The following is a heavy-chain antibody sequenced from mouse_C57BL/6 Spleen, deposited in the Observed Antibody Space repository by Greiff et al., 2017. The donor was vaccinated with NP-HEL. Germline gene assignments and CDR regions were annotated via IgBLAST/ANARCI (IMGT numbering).Heavy chain of an antibody. CDR3: AREIWNGYGAWFAY. D-gene: IGHD2-2*01. CDR2: IHPNSGST. CDR1: GYTFTSYW. J-gene: IGHJ3*01. V-gene: IGHV1-64*01. Sequence: QVQLQQPGAELVKPGASVKLSCKASGYTFTSYWMHWVKQRPGQGLEWIGMIHPNSGSTNYNEKFKSKATLTVDKSSSTAYMQLSSLTSEDSAVYYCAREIWNGYGAWFAYWGQGTLVTVSA.